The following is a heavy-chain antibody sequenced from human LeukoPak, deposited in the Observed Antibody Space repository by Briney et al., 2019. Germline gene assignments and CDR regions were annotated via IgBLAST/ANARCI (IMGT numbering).Heavy chain of an antibody. D-gene: IGHD3-9*01. V-gene: IGHV3-15*01. J-gene: IGHJ4*02. CDR3: ARGYDILTGLDY. CDR1: GFTFSNAW. CDR2: IKSKTDGGTT. Sequence: GGSLRLSCAASGFTFSNAWMSWVRQAPGKGLEWVGRIKSKTDGGTTDYAAPVKGRFTISRDNSKNTLYLQMNSLRAEDTAVYYCARGYDILTGLDYWGQGTLVTVSS.